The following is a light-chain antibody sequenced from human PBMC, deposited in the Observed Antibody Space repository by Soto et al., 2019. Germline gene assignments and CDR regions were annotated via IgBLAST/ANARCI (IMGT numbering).Light chain of an antibody. CDR2: DAS. CDR3: QQYGSTPLT. V-gene: IGKV3-20*01. J-gene: IGKJ4*01. Sequence: EIVLRQGPDTVSLSPGERATLSCRASQSVRSNYLAWYQQKPGQAPRFLIYDASSRATGIPDRFSGSGSGTDFTLTISRLEPEDFAVYYCQQYGSTPLTCGGGTKVDIK. CDR1: QSVRSNY.